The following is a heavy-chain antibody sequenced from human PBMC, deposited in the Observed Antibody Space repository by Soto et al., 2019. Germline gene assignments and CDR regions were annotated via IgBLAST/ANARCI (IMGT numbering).Heavy chain of an antibody. CDR1: FW. V-gene: IGHV5-10-1*01. J-gene: IGHJ4*02. Sequence: FWACWERPIPGKGLEWMGRIDTSDSYTNYSPSFQGHVNISADKSISTAYLQWSSLKASDTAMYYCARPRISRGYNSFAYWGQGTLVTVSS. CDR3: ARPRISRGYNSFAY. D-gene: IGHD2-15*01. CDR2: IDTSDSYT.